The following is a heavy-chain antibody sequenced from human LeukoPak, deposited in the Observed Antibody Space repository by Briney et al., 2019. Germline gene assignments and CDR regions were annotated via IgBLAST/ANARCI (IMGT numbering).Heavy chain of an antibody. CDR3: ARDGSNSHAFDV. D-gene: IGHD5-24*01. CDR2: IVGDGSYT. J-gene: IGHJ3*01. CDR1: RFTLNSYW. V-gene: IGHV3-74*01. Sequence: PGGSLRLSCAASRFTLNSYWMHWVRHAPGKGLVWVSRIVGDGSYTNYADSVKGRFTISRDNAKNTLFLQMNSLRAEDTAVYYCARDGSNSHAFDVWGLGTMVTVSS.